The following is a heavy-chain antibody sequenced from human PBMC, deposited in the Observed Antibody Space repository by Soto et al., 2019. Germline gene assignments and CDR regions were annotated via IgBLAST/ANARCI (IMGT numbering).Heavy chain of an antibody. CDR1: GFTFSSYD. CDR3: ARGLYDSSGYYVRDAFDI. CDR2: IGTAGDT. Sequence: PGGSLILSCAASGFTFSSYDMHWVRQATGKGLEWVSAIGTAGDTYYPGSVKGRFTISRENAKNSLYLQMNSLRAEDTAVYYCARGLYDSSGYYVRDAFDIWGQGTMVTVSS. D-gene: IGHD3-22*01. V-gene: IGHV3-13*01. J-gene: IGHJ3*02.